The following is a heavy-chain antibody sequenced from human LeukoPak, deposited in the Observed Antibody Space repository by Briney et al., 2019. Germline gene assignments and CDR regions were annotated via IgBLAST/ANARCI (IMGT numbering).Heavy chain of an antibody. CDR3: ARGKVGALGLDY. D-gene: IGHD1-26*01. J-gene: IGHJ4*02. CDR1: GFTFSSYE. Sequence: PGGSLRLSCAAPGFTFSSYEMNWVRQAPGKGLEWVSYISSSGSTIYYADSVKGRFTISRDNAKNSLYLQMNSLRAEDTAVYYCARGKVGALGLDYWGQGTLVTVSS. CDR2: ISSSGSTI. V-gene: IGHV3-48*03.